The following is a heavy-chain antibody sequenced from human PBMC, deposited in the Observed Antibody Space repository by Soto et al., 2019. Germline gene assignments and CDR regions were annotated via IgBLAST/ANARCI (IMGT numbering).Heavy chain of an antibody. CDR1: GFTFSSYG. Sequence: QVQLVESGGGVVQPGRSLRLSCAASGFTFSSYGMHWVRQAPGKGLEWVTVIWFDGSNKYYADSVTGRFTISRDNSKNTLYLQMNSLRAEDTAVYYCARDLGSTTWYSYYYYGMDVWGQGTTVTVSS. V-gene: IGHV3-33*01. J-gene: IGHJ6*02. D-gene: IGHD6-13*01. CDR3: ARDLGSTTWYSYYYYGMDV. CDR2: IWFDGSNK.